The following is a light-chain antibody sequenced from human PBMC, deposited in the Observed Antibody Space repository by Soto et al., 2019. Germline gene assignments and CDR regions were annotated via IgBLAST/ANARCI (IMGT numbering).Light chain of an antibody. V-gene: IGLV2-14*01. CDR2: EVS. Sequence: QSVLTQTASVSGSPGQSITISCTGTSSDVGGYKHVSWYQQHPGKAPKLMIYEVSNRPSGISIRLSGSKSGNTASLTISGLQAEDEADYYCSSHTSSNTLVFGTGTKVTVL. CDR3: SSHTSSNTLV. CDR1: SSDVGGYKH. J-gene: IGLJ1*01.